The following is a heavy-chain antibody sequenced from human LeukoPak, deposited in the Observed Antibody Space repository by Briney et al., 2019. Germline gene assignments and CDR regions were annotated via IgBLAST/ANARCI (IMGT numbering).Heavy chain of an antibody. V-gene: IGHV1-2*02. Sequence: ASVKVSCKASGYSFTDRYMHWVRQAPGQGLEWMGWIYPNSGGTNYAQKFQGRVTMTRDTSISTAYMEVSRLTSDDTAVYYCAREAVVTAIPHSGAFDIWGQGTMVTVSS. CDR1: GYSFTDRY. CDR3: AREAVVTAIPHSGAFDI. D-gene: IGHD2-21*02. CDR2: IYPNSGGT. J-gene: IGHJ3*02.